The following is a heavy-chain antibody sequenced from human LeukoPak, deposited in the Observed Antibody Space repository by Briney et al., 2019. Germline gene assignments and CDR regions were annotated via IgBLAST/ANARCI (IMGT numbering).Heavy chain of an antibody. D-gene: IGHD4-17*01. V-gene: IGHV4-38-2*02. Sequence: KPSETLSLTCSVSGYSISVGYYWGWIRQPPGKGLEWIGSIYHSGSTYYNPSLRSRVTISVDTSNNQFSLKLNSMTAADTAVYYCARGHGDYLYYFDYWGQGTLVTVSS. CDR3: ARGHGDYLYYFDY. CDR2: IYHSGST. CDR1: GYSISVGYY. J-gene: IGHJ4*02.